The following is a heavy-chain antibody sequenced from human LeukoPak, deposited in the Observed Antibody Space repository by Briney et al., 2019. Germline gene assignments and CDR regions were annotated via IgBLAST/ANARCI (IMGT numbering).Heavy chain of an antibody. V-gene: IGHV4-59*01. CDR2: IYYSGST. D-gene: IGHD2-15*01. Sequence: PSETLSLTCTVSGGSLSSYFWSWIRQPPGKGLEWIAYIYYSGSTNYNPSLKSRVTISVDTSKNQFSLKLSSVTAADTAVYYCASDGGYCSGGSCYYGMDVWGQGTTVTVSS. CDR1: GGSLSSYF. CDR3: ASDGGYCSGGSCYYGMDV. J-gene: IGHJ6*02.